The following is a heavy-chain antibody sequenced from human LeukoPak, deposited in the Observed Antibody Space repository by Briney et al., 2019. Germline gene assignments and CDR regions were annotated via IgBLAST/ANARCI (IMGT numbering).Heavy chain of an antibody. V-gene: IGHV4-34*01. CDR1: GGSFSGYY. CDR2: INHSGST. J-gene: IGHJ4*02. D-gene: IGHD6-6*01. Sequence: NPSETLSLTCAVYGGSFSGYYWSWIRQPPGKGLEWIGEINHSGSTNYNPSLKSRVTISVDTSKNQFSLKLSSVTAADTAVYYCARGERFRAARDLFDYWGQGTLVTVSS. CDR3: ARGERFRAARDLFDY.